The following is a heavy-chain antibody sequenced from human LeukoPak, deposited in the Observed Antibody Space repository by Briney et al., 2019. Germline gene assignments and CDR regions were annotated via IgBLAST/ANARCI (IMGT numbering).Heavy chain of an antibody. D-gene: IGHD2/OR15-2a*01. CDR2: MYYSGST. CDR1: GGSISSYY. CDR3: ARNIGWFDP. J-gene: IGHJ5*02. Sequence: SETLSLTCTVSGGSISSYYWSWIRQPPGKGLEWIGYMYYSGSTNYNPSLKSRVTISLDTSKNKFSLKLSSVAAADTAVYYCARNIGWFDPWGQGTLVTVSS. V-gene: IGHV4-59*01.